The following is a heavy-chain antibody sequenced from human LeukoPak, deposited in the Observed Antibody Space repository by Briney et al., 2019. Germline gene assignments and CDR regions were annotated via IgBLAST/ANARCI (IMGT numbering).Heavy chain of an antibody. D-gene: IGHD1-1*01. CDR2: MNPDGTTI. Sequence: GGSLRLSCAASGFTFSRYWMQWVRQAPGKGLAWVSRMNPDGTTISYADSVKGRLTISRDNAKNTLYLQMNSLRAEDTAVYYCATENYNALDVRGQGTTVTVSS. CDR3: ATENYNALDV. J-gene: IGHJ6*02. V-gene: IGHV3-74*01. CDR1: GFTFSRYW.